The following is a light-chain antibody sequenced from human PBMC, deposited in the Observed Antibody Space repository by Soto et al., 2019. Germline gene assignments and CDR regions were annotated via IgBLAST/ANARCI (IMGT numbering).Light chain of an antibody. CDR2: TAS. J-gene: IGKJ1*01. CDR3: QKYNSAPRT. Sequence: DIQMTQSPSSLSASVGDSVTITCRASQGIINYLAWFQQKPGKVPKLLIYTASTLRSGVSSRFSGSGSGTDFTLTISSLQPEDDATYYCQKYNSAPRTFGQGTKVEIK. V-gene: IGKV1-27*01. CDR1: QGIINY.